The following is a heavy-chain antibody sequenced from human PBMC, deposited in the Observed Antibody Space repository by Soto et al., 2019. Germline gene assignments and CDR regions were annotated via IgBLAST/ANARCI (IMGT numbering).Heavy chain of an antibody. CDR2: IYSGGST. CDR3: ASSVQPVTIFA. CDR1: GFTVSSNY. J-gene: IGHJ6*02. V-gene: IGHV3-53*01. Sequence: LRLSCAASGFTVSSNYMSWVRQAPGKGLEWVSVIYSGGSTYYADSVKGRFTISRDNSKNTLYLQMNSLRAEDTAVYYCASSVQPVTIFAWGQGTTVTVSS. D-gene: IGHD3-3*01.